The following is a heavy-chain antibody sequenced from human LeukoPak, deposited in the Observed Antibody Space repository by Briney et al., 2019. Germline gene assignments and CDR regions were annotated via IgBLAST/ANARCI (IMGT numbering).Heavy chain of an antibody. CDR1: GGSFSGYY. D-gene: IGHD6-6*01. CDR2: INHSGST. Sequence: SETLSLTCAVYGGSFSGYYWSWIRQPPGKGLEWIGEINHSGSTNYNPSLKSRVTISVDTSKNQFSLKLSSVTAADTAVYYCARASSSSGLIGTFWSQGTLVTVSS. V-gene: IGHV4-34*01. CDR3: ARASSSSGLIGTF. J-gene: IGHJ4*02.